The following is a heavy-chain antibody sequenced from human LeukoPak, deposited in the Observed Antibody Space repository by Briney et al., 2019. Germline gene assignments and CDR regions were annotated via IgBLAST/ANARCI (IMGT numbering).Heavy chain of an antibody. Sequence: SETLSLTCTVSGGSISSYYWSWIRQPAGKGLEWIGRIYTSGSTNYNPSLKSRVTMSVDTSKNQFSLKPSSVTAADTAVYYCARDAWFSTPYYYYFMDVWGQGTTVTVSS. CDR2: IYTSGST. V-gene: IGHV4-4*07. CDR1: GGSISSYY. D-gene: IGHD3-22*01. J-gene: IGHJ6*02. CDR3: ARDAWFSTPYYYYFMDV.